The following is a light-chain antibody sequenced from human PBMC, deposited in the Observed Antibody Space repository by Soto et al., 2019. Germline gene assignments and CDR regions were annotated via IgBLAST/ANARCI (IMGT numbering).Light chain of an antibody. CDR3: HQYDNRPFT. CDR1: RDIDNY. J-gene: IGKJ2*01. CDR2: NAS. V-gene: IGKV1-33*01. Sequence: IQMTQSPSSLSASVGDRVTITCQASRDIDNYLNWYQQKPGKAPNLLIDNASNLETGVPLKFSGSRSGTHFTLPISSLQPEDIGTYYCHQYDNRPFTFGQGTKLEIK.